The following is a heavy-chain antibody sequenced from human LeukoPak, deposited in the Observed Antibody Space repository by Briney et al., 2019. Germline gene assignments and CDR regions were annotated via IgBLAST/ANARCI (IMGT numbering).Heavy chain of an antibody. V-gene: IGHV3-7*02. J-gene: IGHJ4*02. CDR1: GFTFSSYW. CDR3: ARSLVGATFYFDY. Sequence: GGSLRLSCAASGFTFSSYWMSWVRQAAGKGLEWVANIKKDGSEKYYVDSVKGRFTISRDNAKNSLYLQMNSLRAEDTAVYYCARSLVGATFYFDYWGQGTLVTVSS. D-gene: IGHD1-26*01. CDR2: IKKDGSEK.